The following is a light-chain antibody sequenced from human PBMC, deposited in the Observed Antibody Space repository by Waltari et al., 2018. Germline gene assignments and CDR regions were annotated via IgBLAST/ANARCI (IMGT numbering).Light chain of an antibody. Sequence: ERVMTQSPATLSVSPAETATLSCRASQSASTNLAWYQQKPGQAPRLLIYDASIRATGVPARFSGSGAGTEFTLTITGLQSXDFAVYYCQQYNNWLYTFGQGTKLEIK. V-gene: IGKV3-15*01. CDR1: QSASTN. CDR2: DAS. CDR3: QQYNNWLYT. J-gene: IGKJ2*01.